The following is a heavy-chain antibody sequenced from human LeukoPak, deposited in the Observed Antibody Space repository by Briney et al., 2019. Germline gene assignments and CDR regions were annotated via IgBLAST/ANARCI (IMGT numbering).Heavy chain of an antibody. J-gene: IGHJ4*02. CDR2: IYYSGST. Sequence: SETLSLTCTVSGGSVSSCSYYWSWIRQPPGKGLEWIGYIYYSGSTNYNPSLKSRVTISVDTSKNQFSLKLSSVTAADTAVYYCARVVRGVIIGLFDYWGQGTLVAVSS. D-gene: IGHD3-10*01. CDR3: ARVVRGVIIGLFDY. V-gene: IGHV4-61*01. CDR1: GGSVSSCSYY.